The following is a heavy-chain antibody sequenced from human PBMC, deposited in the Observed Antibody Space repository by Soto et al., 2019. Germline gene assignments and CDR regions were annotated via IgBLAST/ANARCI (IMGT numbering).Heavy chain of an antibody. V-gene: IGHV2-5*02. CDR2: FYWADGR. J-gene: IGHJ5*02. Sequence: QITLKASGPTLVKPTQTLTLTCTFSGFSLSTSGVGVVWIRQPPGKALEWLGIFYWADGRRYRPSLKSRLTITKDTSKNQVVLTMTNMDPVDTGTYYCAHNRVAGTSGFDPWGQGTLVTVAS. CDR3: AHNRVAGTSGFDP. D-gene: IGHD6-19*01. CDR1: GFSLSTSGVG.